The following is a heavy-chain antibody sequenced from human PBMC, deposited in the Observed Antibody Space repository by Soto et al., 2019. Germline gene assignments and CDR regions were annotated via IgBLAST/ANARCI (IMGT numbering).Heavy chain of an antibody. J-gene: IGHJ6*02. CDR2: INAGNGNT. Sequence: ASVKVSCKASGYIFNNYAMHWVRQAPGQRLEWMGWINAGNGNTKYSQKFQGRVTITRDTSASTAYMELSSLRSEDTAVYYCARDGRIGYCISTSCYENYGMDVWGQGATVTVSS. CDR3: ARDGRIGYCISTSCYENYGMDV. CDR1: GYIFNNYA. D-gene: IGHD2-2*01. V-gene: IGHV1-3*01.